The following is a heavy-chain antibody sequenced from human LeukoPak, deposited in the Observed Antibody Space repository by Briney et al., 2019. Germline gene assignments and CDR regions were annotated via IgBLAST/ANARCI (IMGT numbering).Heavy chain of an antibody. CDR2: MNPNSGKT. CDR1: GYTFTSYD. CDR3: ARDYYDSSGYYYYYYYMDV. Sequence: ASLKVSCTASGYTFTSYDINWVRQATGQGLEWMGWMNPNSGKTGYAQKFQGRVTMTRNTSISTAYMELSSLRSEDTAAYYCARDYYDSSGYYYYYYYMDVWGKGTTVTVSS. J-gene: IGHJ6*03. V-gene: IGHV1-8*01. D-gene: IGHD3-22*01.